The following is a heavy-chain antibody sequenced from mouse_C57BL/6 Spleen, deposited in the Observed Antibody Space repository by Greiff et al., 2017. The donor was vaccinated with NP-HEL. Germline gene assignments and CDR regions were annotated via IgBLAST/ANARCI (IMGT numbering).Heavy chain of an antibody. J-gene: IGHJ1*03. CDR1: GFTFSSYA. CDR3: ARARGGSLLRDWYFDG. D-gene: IGHD2-3*01. CDR2: ISDGGSYT. Sequence: EVQLVESGGGLVKPGGSLKLSCAASGFTFSSYAMSWVRQTPEKRLAWVATISDGGSYTYYPDNVKGRFTIPRDNAKNTLYLQMSQLKSEDTAMYYCARARGGSLLRDWYFDGWGTGTTVTVSS. V-gene: IGHV5-4*01.